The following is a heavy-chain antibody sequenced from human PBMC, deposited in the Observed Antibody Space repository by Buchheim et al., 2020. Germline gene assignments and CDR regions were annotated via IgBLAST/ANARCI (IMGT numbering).Heavy chain of an antibody. CDR3: ARDRRIAAAGPLDA. J-gene: IGHJ5*02. D-gene: IGHD6-13*01. Sequence: QVQLVESGGGVVQPGRSLRLSCAASGFTFSSYGMHWVRQAPGKGLEWVAVIWYDGSNKYYEDSVKGRFTISRDNSKHTMYLQMNSLRAEDTAVYYCARDRRIAAAGPLDAWGQGTL. V-gene: IGHV3-33*01. CDR1: GFTFSSYG. CDR2: IWYDGSNK.